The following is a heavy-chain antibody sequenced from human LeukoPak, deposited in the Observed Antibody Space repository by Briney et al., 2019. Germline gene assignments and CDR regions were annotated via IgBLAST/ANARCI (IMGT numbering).Heavy chain of an antibody. CDR1: GYSFTNYW. CDR2: IFPDDSDT. Sequence: KSGESLKISCQGSGYSFTNYWVAWVRQMPGKGLEWVGTIFPDDSDTTYGPSFQGQVTISADKSINTAYLQWSSLKASDTAMYFCARSRYRSASFDYWGQGTLVAVSS. D-gene: IGHD6-19*01. V-gene: IGHV5-51*01. CDR3: ARSRYRSASFDY. J-gene: IGHJ4*02.